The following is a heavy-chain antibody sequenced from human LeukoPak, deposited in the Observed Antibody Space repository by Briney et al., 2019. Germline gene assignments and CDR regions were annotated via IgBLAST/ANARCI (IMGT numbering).Heavy chain of an antibody. D-gene: IGHD2-21*02. CDR3: ANLCGGDCYGAFDI. Sequence: TGGSLRLSCAASGFTFSSYAMSWVRQAPGKGLEWVSAISGSGGSTYYAGSVKGRFTISRDNSKNTLYLQMNSLRAEDTAVYYCANLCGGDCYGAFDIWGQGTMVTVSS. CDR2: ISGSGGST. V-gene: IGHV3-23*01. J-gene: IGHJ3*02. CDR1: GFTFSSYA.